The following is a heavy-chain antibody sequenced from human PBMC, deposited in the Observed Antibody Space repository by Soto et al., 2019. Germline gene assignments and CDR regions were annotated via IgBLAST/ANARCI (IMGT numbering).Heavy chain of an antibody. Sequence: QVPLVQSGAEVKKPGASVKVSCKASGYTFTSYGITWVRQAPGQGLAGMGWISAHNGNTDYAQKLQGRVIVTRDTSTSTAYMELRRLISDYTAVYYCARGRDGDYWGQGALVTVSA. CDR1: GYTFTSYG. V-gene: IGHV1-18*01. D-gene: IGHD6-6*01. CDR3: ARGRDGDY. CDR2: ISAHNGNT. J-gene: IGHJ4*02.